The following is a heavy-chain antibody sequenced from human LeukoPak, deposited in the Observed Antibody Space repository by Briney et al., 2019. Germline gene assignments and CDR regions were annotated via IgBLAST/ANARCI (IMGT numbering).Heavy chain of an antibody. D-gene: IGHD3-16*02. Sequence: ASVKVSCKASGYTFTSYGISWVRQAPGQGLEWMGWISAYNGNTNYPQKLHGRVTMTTDTSTSTAYMELRSLRSDDTAVYYRARTYVWGSYSYGGGFDPWGQGTLVTVSS. J-gene: IGHJ5*02. CDR1: GYTFTSYG. CDR3: ARTYVWGSYSYGGGFDP. V-gene: IGHV1-18*01. CDR2: ISAYNGNT.